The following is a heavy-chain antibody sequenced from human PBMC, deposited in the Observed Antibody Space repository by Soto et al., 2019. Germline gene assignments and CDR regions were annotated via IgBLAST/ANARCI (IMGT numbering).Heavy chain of an antibody. D-gene: IGHD6-13*01. J-gene: IGHJ4*02. V-gene: IGHV4-30-4*01. Sequence: SESLSLTCTASGVTIISGDYYWILIRQPPGKGLEWIGYIYYSGSTYYNPSLKSRVTISVDTSKNQFSLKLNSVTAADTAVFYCASLHSNQYFDYCGQGTLVTVSS. CDR1: GVTIISGDYY. CDR3: ASLHSNQYFDY. CDR2: IYYSGST.